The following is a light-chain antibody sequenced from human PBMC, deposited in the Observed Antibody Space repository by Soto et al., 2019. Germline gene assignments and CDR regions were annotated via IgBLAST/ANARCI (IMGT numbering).Light chain of an antibody. CDR3: QQYGNSRT. CDR2: GAS. CDR1: QSLSSSY. V-gene: IGKV3-20*01. J-gene: IGKJ1*01. Sequence: EIALTQSPGTLSLSPGERATLSCRASQSLSSSYLAWYQQKPGQAPRLLIYGASSRATGIPDRFSGSGSGTDFTLTISRLEPEDFVVYYCQQYGNSRTFGQGTKVEIK.